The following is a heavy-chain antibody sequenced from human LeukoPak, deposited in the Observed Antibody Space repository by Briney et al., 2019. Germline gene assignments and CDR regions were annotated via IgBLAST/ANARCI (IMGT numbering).Heavy chain of an antibody. CDR3: ARHGYCSSTSCYRDYYYYGMDV. CDR1: GGSISSYY. V-gene: IGHV4-59*08. J-gene: IGHJ6*02. D-gene: IGHD2-2*03. CDR2: IYYSEST. Sequence: SETLSLTCTVSGGSISSYYWSWIRQPPGKGLEWIGYIYYSESTNYNPSLKSRVTISVDTSKNQFSLKLSSVTAADTAVYYCARHGYCSSTSCYRDYYYYGMDVWGQGTTVTVSS.